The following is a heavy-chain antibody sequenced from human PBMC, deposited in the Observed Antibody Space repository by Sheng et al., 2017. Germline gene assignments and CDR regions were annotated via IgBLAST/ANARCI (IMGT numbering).Heavy chain of an antibody. CDR1: GGSFSGYY. Sequence: QVQLQQWGAGLLKPSETLSLTCAVYGGSFSGYYWSWIRQPPGKGLEWIGEINHSGSTNYNPSLKSRVTISVDTSKNQFSLKLSSVTAADTAVYYCARGGRGITGTTTPLDYWGRGNRRSPSSS. J-gene: IGHJ4*02. D-gene: IGHD1-7*01. CDR3: ARGGRGITGTTTPLDY. CDR2: INHSGST. V-gene: IGHV4-34*01.